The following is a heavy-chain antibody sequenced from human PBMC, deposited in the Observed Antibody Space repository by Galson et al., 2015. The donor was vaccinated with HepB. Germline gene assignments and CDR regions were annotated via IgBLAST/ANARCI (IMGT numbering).Heavy chain of an antibody. V-gene: IGHV3-49*03. CDR2: IRSKAHGGTT. Sequence: SLRLSCAASGFTFGDYAMSWFRQAPGKGLEWVGFIRSKAHGGTTEYAASVKGRFTISRDDSKSIAYLQMNSLKTEDTAVYYCTRDQITFGGVIGYYGMDVWGQGTTVTVSS. CDR1: GFTFGDYA. CDR3: TRDQITFGGVIGYYGMDV. D-gene: IGHD3-16*01. J-gene: IGHJ6*02.